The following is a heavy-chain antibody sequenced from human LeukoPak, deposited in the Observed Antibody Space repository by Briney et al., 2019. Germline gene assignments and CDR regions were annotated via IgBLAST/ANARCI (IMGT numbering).Heavy chain of an antibody. CDR3: ARERSSSGGHSWFDP. J-gene: IGHJ5*02. CDR1: GGYIITSGHY. V-gene: IGHV4-39*07. CDR2: IYYTGVT. Sequence: PSETLSLTCTVSGGYIITSGHYWGWIRQPPGKGMEWIGSIYYTGVTSTNPFFRSRMSISVDTSKNQFSLNLTSVTAADAAVYYCARERSSSGGHSWFDPWGQGTLVTVSS. D-gene: IGHD4-23*01.